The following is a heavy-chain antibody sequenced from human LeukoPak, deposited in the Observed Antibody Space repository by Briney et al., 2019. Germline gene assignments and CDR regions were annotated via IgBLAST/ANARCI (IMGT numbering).Heavy chain of an antibody. CDR3: ARDYYGSGSIWFDP. Sequence: SETLSLTCTVSGGSISSSSYYWCWIRQPPGKGLEWIGSIYYSGSTYYNPSLKSRVTISVDTSKNQFSLKLSSVTAADTAVYYCARDYYGSGSIWFDPWGQGTLVTVSS. CDR1: GGSISSSSYY. J-gene: IGHJ5*02. CDR2: IYYSGST. D-gene: IGHD3-10*01. V-gene: IGHV4-39*07.